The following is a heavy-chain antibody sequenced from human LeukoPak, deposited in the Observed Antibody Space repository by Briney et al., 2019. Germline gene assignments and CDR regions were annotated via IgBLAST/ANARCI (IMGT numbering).Heavy chain of an antibody. D-gene: IGHD4-17*01. CDR3: ARGSKSYGDYIRSRIHYLDY. CDR1: GFTFSSYA. J-gene: IGHJ4*02. Sequence: GGSLRLSCAASGFTFSSYAMHWVRQPPGKGLEWVAVISYDGSNKYYADSVKGRFTISRDNSKNTLYLQMNSLRAEDTAVYYCARGSKSYGDYIRSRIHYLDYWGQGTLVTVSS. V-gene: IGHV3-30*04. CDR2: ISYDGSNK.